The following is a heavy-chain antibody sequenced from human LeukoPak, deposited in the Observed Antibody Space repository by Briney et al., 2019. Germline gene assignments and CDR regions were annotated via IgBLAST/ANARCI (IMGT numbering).Heavy chain of an antibody. J-gene: IGHJ4*02. D-gene: IGHD5-12*01. CDR1: GFTFSSYG. V-gene: IGHV3-33*01. Sequence: GRSLRLSCAASGFTFSSYGMHWVRQAPGKGLEWVAVIWYDDNNKYYADSLKGRFIISRDNSKNTLYLQMNSLRAEDTPVYYCARGIVAGPFDYWGQGTLVTVSS. CDR3: ARGIVAGPFDY. CDR2: IWYDDNNK.